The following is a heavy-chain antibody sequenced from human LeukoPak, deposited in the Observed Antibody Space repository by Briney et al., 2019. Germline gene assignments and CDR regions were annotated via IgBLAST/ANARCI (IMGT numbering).Heavy chain of an antibody. CDR3: ARGSMIVVPAPQGFDY. V-gene: IGHV3-21*01. Sequence: GGSLRLSCAASGFTFSSYSMNWVRQAPGKGLEWVSSISSSSSYIYYADSVKGRFTISRDSAKNSLYLQMNSLRAEDTAVYYCARGSMIVVPAPQGFDYWGQGTLVTVSS. J-gene: IGHJ4*02. CDR1: GFTFSSYS. CDR2: ISSSSSYI. D-gene: IGHD3-22*01.